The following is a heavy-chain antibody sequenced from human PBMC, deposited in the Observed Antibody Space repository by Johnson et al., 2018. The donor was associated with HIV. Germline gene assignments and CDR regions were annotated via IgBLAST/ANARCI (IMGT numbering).Heavy chain of an antibody. V-gene: IGHV3-23*04. J-gene: IGHJ3*02. D-gene: IGHD6-19*01. Sequence: EVQLVESGGGLVQPGGSLRLSCAASGFTFTTSAMSWVRQAPGKGLEWVSAISDSGDNTYYADSVRGRFTISRDNSKNTLYLQMNSLRAEDSAVYYCAKLAIDYSGAWYGLTFDIWGQGTMVTVS. CDR2: ISDSGDNT. CDR3: AKLAIDYSGAWYGLTFDI. CDR1: GFTFTTSA.